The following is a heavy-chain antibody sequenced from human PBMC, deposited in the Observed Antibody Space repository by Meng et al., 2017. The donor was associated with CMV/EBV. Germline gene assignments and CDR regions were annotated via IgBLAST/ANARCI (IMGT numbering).Heavy chain of an antibody. CDR3: ARDGAARPSYYYYGMDV. J-gene: IGHJ6*02. CDR1: GGSISSYY. Sequence: GSLRLSCTVSGGSISSYYWSWIRQPPGKGLEWIGYTYYSGSTNYNPSLKSRVTISVDTSKNQFSLKLSSVTAADTAVYYCARDGAARPSYYYYGMDVWGQGTTVTVSS. CDR2: TYYSGST. D-gene: IGHD6-6*01. V-gene: IGHV4-59*01.